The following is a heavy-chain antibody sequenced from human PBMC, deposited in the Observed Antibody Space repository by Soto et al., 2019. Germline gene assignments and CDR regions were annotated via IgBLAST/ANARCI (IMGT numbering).Heavy chain of an antibody. Sequence: EVQLVETGGGLIQPGGSLRLSCAASGFTVSSNYMSWVRQAPGKGLEWVSVIYSGGSTYYADSVKGRFTISRDNSKNPLYHQMNSLRAEDTAVYYCARLPSSSWSYYYYYGMDVWGQGTTVTVSS. CDR1: GFTVSSNY. CDR2: IYSGGST. J-gene: IGHJ6*02. D-gene: IGHD6-13*01. V-gene: IGHV3-53*02. CDR3: ARLPSSSWSYYYYYGMDV.